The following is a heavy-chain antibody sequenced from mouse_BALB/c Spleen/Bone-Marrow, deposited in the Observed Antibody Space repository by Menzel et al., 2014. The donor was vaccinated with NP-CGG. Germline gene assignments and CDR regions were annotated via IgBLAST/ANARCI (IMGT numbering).Heavy chain of an antibody. D-gene: IGHD3-3*01. V-gene: IGHV1S135*01. CDR2: IDPYNGGT. CDR3: ARSRDVGYFDY. Sequence: EVQLQQSGPELVKPGASVKVSCKASGYAFTSYNMFWVKQSHGKSLEWIGYIDPYNGGTSYNQKFRGKATLTVDKSSGTAYMHLNSLTSEDSAVYYCARSRDVGYFDYWGQGTTLTVSS. J-gene: IGHJ2*01. CDR1: GYAFTSYN.